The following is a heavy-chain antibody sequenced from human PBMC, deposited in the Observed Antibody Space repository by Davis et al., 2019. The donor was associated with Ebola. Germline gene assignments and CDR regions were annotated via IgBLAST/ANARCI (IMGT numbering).Heavy chain of an antibody. CDR1: GGSFSGYY. CDR2: INRSGST. J-gene: IGHJ6*02. CDR3: ARSLGSGSYYYYYYGMDV. V-gene: IGHV4-34*01. Sequence: MPSETLSLTCAVYGGSFSGYYWSWIRQPPGKGLEWIGEINRSGSTNYNPSLKSRVTISVDTSKNQFSLKLSSVTAADTAVYYCARSLGSGSYYYYYYGMDVWGQGTTVTVSS. D-gene: IGHD3-10*01.